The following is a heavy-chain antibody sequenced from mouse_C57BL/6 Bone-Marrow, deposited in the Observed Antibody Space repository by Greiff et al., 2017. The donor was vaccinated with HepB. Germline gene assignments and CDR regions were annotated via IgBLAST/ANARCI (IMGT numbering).Heavy chain of an antibody. V-gene: IGHV5-17*01. CDR2: ISSGSSTI. D-gene: IGHD2-1*01. CDR1: GFTFSDYG. Sequence: EVKLVESGGGLVKPGGSLKLSCAASGFTFSDYGMHWVRQAPEKGLEWVAYISSGSSTIYYADTVKGRFPISRDNAKNTLFLQMTSLRSEDTAMYYCANLLGFDYWGQGTTLTVSS. J-gene: IGHJ2*01. CDR3: ANLLGFDY.